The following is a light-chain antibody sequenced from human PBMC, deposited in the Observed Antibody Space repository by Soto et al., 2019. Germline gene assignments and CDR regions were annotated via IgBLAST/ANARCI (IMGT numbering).Light chain of an antibody. Sequence: DIQMTQSPSTLSASVGDTVTITCRASQSVSHWLAWFQQKPGKAPKLLIAQTSYLERGVPSRFSGSGSETEFSLAISGLQPDDFATYYCQQYSSYSRTFGQGTKVEIK. J-gene: IGKJ1*01. CDR2: QTS. CDR3: QQYSSYSRT. CDR1: QSVSHW. V-gene: IGKV1-5*03.